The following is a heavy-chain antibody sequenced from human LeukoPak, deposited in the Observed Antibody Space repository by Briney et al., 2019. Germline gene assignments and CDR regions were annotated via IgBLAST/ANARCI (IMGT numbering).Heavy chain of an antibody. Sequence: ASVKVSCKASGYTFTSYAIHWVRQAPGQRLEWMGWISAGNGNTKYSQNFQGRVTFISNTSATTAFMELSSLRSEDAAVYYCARGIVARGYGVYDWFDPWGQGTLVTVSS. CDR2: ISAGNGNT. D-gene: IGHD6-6*01. J-gene: IGHJ5*02. CDR1: GYTFTSYA. V-gene: IGHV1-3*01. CDR3: ARGIVARGYGVYDWFDP.